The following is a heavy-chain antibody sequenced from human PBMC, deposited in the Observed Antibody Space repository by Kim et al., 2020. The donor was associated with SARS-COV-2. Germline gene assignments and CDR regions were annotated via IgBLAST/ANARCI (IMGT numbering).Heavy chain of an antibody. J-gene: IGHJ4*02. CDR1: GFTFTKVW. CDR2: IRSKADGGTV. Sequence: GGSLRLSCAASGFTFTKVWLSWVRQSPGKGLELVGRIRSKADGGTVDYAAPVKGRFTISRDDSKSTLYLQMNGLRADDTAFYYCTTDYERIGGLCHGETCDRESLWGQGTLVTVSS. D-gene: IGHD3-16*01. CDR3: TTDYERIGGLCHGETCDRESL. V-gene: IGHV3-15*01.